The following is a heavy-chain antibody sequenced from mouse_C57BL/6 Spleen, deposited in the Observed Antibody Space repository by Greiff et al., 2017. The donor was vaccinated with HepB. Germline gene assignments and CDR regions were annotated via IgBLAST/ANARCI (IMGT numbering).Heavy chain of an antibody. D-gene: IGHD1-1*01. CDR2: ISYDGSN. J-gene: IGHJ2*01. CDR3: ASAPYYYGSSEGYFDY. Sequence: EVQLQQSGPGLVKPSQSLSLTCSVTGYSITSGYYWNWIRQFPGNKLEWMGYISYDGSNNYNPSLKNRISITRDTSKNQFFLKLNSVTTEDTATYYCASAPYYYGSSEGYFDYWGQGTTLTVSS. CDR1: GYSITSGYY. V-gene: IGHV3-6*01.